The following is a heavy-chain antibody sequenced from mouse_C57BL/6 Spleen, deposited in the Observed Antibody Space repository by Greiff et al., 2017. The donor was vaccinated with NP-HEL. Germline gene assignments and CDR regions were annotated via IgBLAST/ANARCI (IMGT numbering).Heavy chain of an antibody. Sequence: QVQLQQPGAELVMPGASVKLSCKASGYTFTSYWMHWVKQRPGQGLEWIGEIDPSGSYTNYNQKFKGKSTSTVDKSSSTAYMQLSSLTSEDSAVYYCARMWLYAMDYWGQGTSVTVSS. V-gene: IGHV1-69*01. J-gene: IGHJ4*01. CDR3: ARMWLYAMDY. CDR2: IDPSGSYT. CDR1: GYTFTSYW.